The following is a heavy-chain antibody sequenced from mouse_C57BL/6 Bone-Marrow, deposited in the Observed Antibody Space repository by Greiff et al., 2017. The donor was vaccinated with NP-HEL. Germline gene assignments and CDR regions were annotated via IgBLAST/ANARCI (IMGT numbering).Heavy chain of an antibody. CDR3: AKENYDGYYKDWYFDV. CDR1: GYSFTGYY. Sequence: EVQGVESGPELVKPGASVKISCKASGYSFTGYYMHWVKQSHGNILDWIGYIYPYNGVSSYNQKFKGKATLTVDKSSSTAYMELRSLTSEDSAVYYCAKENYDGYYKDWYFDVGGTGTTVTVSA. D-gene: IGHD2-3*01. CDR2: IYPYNGVS. V-gene: IGHV1-31*01. J-gene: IGHJ1*03.